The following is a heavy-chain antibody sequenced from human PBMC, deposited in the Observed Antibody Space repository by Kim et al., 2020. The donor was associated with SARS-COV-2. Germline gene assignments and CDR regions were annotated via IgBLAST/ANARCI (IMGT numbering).Heavy chain of an antibody. D-gene: IGHD3-22*01. J-gene: IGHJ3*02. V-gene: IGHV1-18*01. CDR3: ARGGSRVTMIVVGMADAFDI. CDR1: GYTFTSYG. Sequence: ASVKVSCKASGYTFTSYGISWVRQAPGQGLEWMGWISAYNGNTNYAQKLQGRVTMTTDTSTSTAYMELRSLRSDDTAVYYCARGGSRVTMIVVGMADAFDIWGQGTMVTVSS. CDR2: ISAYNGNT.